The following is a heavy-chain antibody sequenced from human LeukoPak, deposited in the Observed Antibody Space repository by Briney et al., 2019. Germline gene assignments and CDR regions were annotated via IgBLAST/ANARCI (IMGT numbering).Heavy chain of an antibody. D-gene: IGHD2-2*01. CDR2: IYPGESDT. Sequence: GGSLKISCKGSGSSFTSYWIGWVRQMPGKGLEWMGIIYPGESDTRYSPSFQGQVTISADKSITTAYLQWSSLKASDTAMYYCARHNSQYQLLLPVDYWGQGTLVTVSS. V-gene: IGHV5-51*01. J-gene: IGHJ4*02. CDR1: GSSFTSYW. CDR3: ARHNSQYQLLLPVDY.